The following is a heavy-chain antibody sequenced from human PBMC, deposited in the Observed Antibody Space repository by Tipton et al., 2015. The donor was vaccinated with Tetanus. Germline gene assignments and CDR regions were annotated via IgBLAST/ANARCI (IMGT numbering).Heavy chain of an antibody. CDR1: GFSVSSNY. CDR3: ARRGCRGGSCYISPNYGMDV. D-gene: IGHD2-15*01. Sequence: SLRLSCAISGFSVSSNYLTWVRQAPGKGLEWVSSIGTSTSNTYYADSVKDRYTISRDNSRNEVYLHVTSLRGEDTAIYYCARRGCRGGSCYISPNYGMDVWGQGTTVTVSS. V-gene: IGHV3-21*04. CDR2: IGTSTSNT. J-gene: IGHJ6*02.